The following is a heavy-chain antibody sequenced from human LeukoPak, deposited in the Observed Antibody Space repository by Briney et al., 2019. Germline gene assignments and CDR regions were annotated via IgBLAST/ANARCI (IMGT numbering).Heavy chain of an antibody. J-gene: IGHJ6*02. V-gene: IGHV3-7*03. CDR3: ARVQSYESSDYDYYYYGMDV. D-gene: IGHD3-22*01. Sequence: GGSLRLSCAASGFTFSSYWMSWVRQAPGKGLEWVANIKQDGREKYYVDSVKGRFTISRDNAKNSLYLQMNSLRAEDTAVYYCARVQSYESSDYDYYYYGMDVWGQGTTVTVSS. CDR2: IKQDGREK. CDR1: GFTFSSYW.